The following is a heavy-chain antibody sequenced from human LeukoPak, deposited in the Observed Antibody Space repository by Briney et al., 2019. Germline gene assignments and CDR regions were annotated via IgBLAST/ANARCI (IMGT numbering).Heavy chain of an antibody. V-gene: IGHV3-23*01. CDR3: AKDPYYYDSSGYYQYYFDY. Sequence: GGSLRLSCAASGFAFSSYAMSWARQAPGKGLEWVSAISGSGGSTYYADSVKGRFTISRDNSKNTLYLQMNSLRAEDTAVYYCAKDPYYYDSSGYYQYYFDYWGQGTLVTVSS. CDR1: GFAFSSYA. CDR2: ISGSGGST. J-gene: IGHJ4*02. D-gene: IGHD3-22*01.